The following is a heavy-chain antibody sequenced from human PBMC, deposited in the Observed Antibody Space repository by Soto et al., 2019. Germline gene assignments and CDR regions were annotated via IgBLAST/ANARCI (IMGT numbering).Heavy chain of an antibody. J-gene: IGHJ6*02. CDR3: AKATPYCGGDCLLPDYGMDV. Sequence: PGGSLRLSCAASGFIFSSYGMSWVRQAPGKGLEWVSAISGSAGRTYNADSVKGRFTISRDNSKNTLYLQMNSLRTEDTAVYYCAKATPYCGGDCLLPDYGMDVWGQGTTVTVSS. D-gene: IGHD2-21*02. CDR2: ISGSAGRT. CDR1: GFIFSSYG. V-gene: IGHV3-23*01.